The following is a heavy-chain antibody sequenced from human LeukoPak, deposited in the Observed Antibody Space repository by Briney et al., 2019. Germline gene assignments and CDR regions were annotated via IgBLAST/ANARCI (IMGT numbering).Heavy chain of an antibody. CDR1: GFTFSSYA. CDR3: ARSYCTTTSCYPLFDY. Sequence: GGSLRLSCAASGFTFSSYAMHWVRQAPGQGLEWLGWINPNSGDTNYAQKFQGGVTMTRDTSISTAYMDLSRLRSDDTAVYYCARSYCTTTSCYPLFDYWGQGTLVTVSS. CDR2: INPNSGDT. D-gene: IGHD2-2*01. J-gene: IGHJ4*02. V-gene: IGHV1-2*02.